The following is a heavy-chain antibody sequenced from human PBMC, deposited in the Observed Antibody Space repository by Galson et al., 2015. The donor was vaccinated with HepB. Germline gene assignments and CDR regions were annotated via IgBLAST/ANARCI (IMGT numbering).Heavy chain of an antibody. D-gene: IGHD2-15*01. CDR2: IIPIFGTA. CDR3: ASTNLSASYCSGGSCYYPFDY. V-gene: IGHV1-69*13. CDR1: GGTFSSYA. Sequence: SVKVAGKASGGTFSSYAISWVRQAPGQGLEWMGGIIPIFGTANYAQKFQGRVTITADESTSTAYMELSSLRSEDAAVYYCASTNLSASYCSGGSCYYPFDYWGQGTLVTVSS. J-gene: IGHJ4*02.